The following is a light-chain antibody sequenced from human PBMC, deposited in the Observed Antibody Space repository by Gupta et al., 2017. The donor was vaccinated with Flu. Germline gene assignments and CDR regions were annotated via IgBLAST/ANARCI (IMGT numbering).Light chain of an antibody. Sequence: DIVMTQTPLSLSVTPGQPASISCKSSQSLLHSDGKTYLYWYLQKPGQPPQLLIYEVSNRFSGAPDRFSSGSGTDFTLKISRVEAEDVGVYYCKQSIQLPRTFGQGTKVEIK. CDR2: EVS. J-gene: IGKJ1*01. CDR1: QSLLHSDGKTY. CDR3: KQSIQLPRT. V-gene: IGKV2D-29*01.